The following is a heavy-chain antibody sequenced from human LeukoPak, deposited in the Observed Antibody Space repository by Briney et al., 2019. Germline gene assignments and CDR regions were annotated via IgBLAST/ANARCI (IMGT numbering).Heavy chain of an antibody. V-gene: IGHV4-59*01. CDR2: IYYSGST. CDR3: ARGPGYSYGFDY. J-gene: IGHJ4*02. Sequence: PSETLSLTCTVSGGSISSYYWSWIRQPPGKGLEWIGYIYYSGSTNYNLSLKSRVTISVDTSKNQFSLKLSSVTAADTAVYYCARGPGYSYGFDYWGQGTLVTVSS. CDR1: GGSISSYY. D-gene: IGHD5-18*01.